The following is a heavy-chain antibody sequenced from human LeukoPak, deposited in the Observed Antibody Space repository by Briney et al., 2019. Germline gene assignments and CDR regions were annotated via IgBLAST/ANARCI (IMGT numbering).Heavy chain of an antibody. CDR1: GYTFTSYY. D-gene: IGHD2-21*02. Sequence: ASVKVSCKASGYTFTSYYMHWVRQAPRQGLEWVGIINPSGGSTSYAQKFQGRVTMTRDMSTSTVYMELSSLRSEDTAVYYCARDGNAYCGGDCYSSTWGQGTLVTVSS. CDR3: ARDGNAYCGGDCYSST. CDR2: INPSGGST. V-gene: IGHV1-46*01. J-gene: IGHJ4*02.